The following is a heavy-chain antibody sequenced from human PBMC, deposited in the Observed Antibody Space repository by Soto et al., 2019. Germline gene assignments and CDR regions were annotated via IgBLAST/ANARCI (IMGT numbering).Heavy chain of an antibody. CDR1: GDSVSSNSAA. J-gene: IGHJ5*02. Sequence: SQTLSLTCAISGDSVSSNSAAWNWIRQSPSRGLEWLGRTYYRSKWYNDYAVSVKSRITINPDTSKNQFSLQLNSVTPEDTAVYYCARHVTSAAAGTNWFDPWGQGTLVTVSS. D-gene: IGHD6-13*01. CDR2: TYYRSKWYN. V-gene: IGHV6-1*01. CDR3: ARHVTSAAAGTNWFDP.